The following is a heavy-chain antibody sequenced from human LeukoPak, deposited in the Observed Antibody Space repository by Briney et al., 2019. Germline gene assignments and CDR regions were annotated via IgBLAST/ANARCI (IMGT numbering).Heavy chain of an antibody. CDR3: ANPSGYYDSSGYYYDYYGMDV. V-gene: IGHV1-2*02. D-gene: IGHD3-22*01. CDR1: GYTFTGYY. J-gene: IGHJ6*02. CDR2: INPNSGGT. Sequence: ASVKVSCKASGYTFTGYYMHWVRQAPGLGLEWMGWINPNSGGTNYAQKFQGRVTMTRDTSISTAYMELSRLRSDDTAVYYCANPSGYYDSSGYYYDYYGMDVWGQGTTVTVSS.